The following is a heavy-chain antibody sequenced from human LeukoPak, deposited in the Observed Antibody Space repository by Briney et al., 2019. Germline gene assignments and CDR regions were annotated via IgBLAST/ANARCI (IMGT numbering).Heavy chain of an antibody. V-gene: IGHV3-9*01. Sequence: GGSLRLSCAASGFTFDDYAMHWVRQAPGKGLEWVSGISWNSGSIGYADSVKGRFTISRDNAKNSLYLQMNSLRAEDTALYYCAKFGATGAFDIWGQGTMVTVSS. CDR1: GFTFDDYA. D-gene: IGHD1-26*01. CDR3: AKFGATGAFDI. CDR2: ISWNSGSI. J-gene: IGHJ3*02.